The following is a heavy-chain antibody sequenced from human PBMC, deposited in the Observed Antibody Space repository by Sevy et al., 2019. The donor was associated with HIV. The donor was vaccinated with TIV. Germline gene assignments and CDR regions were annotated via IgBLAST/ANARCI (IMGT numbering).Heavy chain of an antibody. CDR3: AKRYCSTITCYDDDFWNPYYFYGLDV. D-gene: IGHD2-2*01. V-gene: IGHV3-23*01. Sequence: GGSLRLSCAASRFIFSNYPMSWVRHSPGKGLEWVSDISAGGTTTYYADSVEGRFTISRDNSKNTVSLQMNSLGAEHTAIYYCAKRYCSTITCYDDDFWNPYYFYGLDVWGQGISVTVSS. CDR2: ISAGGTTT. J-gene: IGHJ6*02. CDR1: RFIFSNYP.